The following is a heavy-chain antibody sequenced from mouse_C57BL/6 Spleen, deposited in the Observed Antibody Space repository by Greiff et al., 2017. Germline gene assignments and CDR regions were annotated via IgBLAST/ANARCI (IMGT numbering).Heavy chain of an antibody. CDR1: GYTFTSYW. J-gene: IGHJ4*01. CDR3: ARKAYDYEGDYYAMDY. CDR2: IDPSDSYT. V-gene: IGHV1-50*01. D-gene: IGHD2-4*01. Sequence: VQLQESGAELVKPGASVKLSCKASGYTFTSYWMQWVKQRPGQGLEWIGEIDPSDSYTNYNQKFKGKATLTVDTSSSTAYMQLSSLTSEDSAVYYCARKAYDYEGDYYAMDYWGQGTSVTVSS.